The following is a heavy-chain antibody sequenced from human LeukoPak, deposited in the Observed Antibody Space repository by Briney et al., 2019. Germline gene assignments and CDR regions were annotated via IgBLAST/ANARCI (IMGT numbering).Heavy chain of an antibody. CDR3: ARTTIFGVVIPFDY. CDR1: GFTFSSYA. Sequence: GRSLRLSCAASGFTFSSYAMHWVRQAPGKGLEWVAVISYDGSNKYYADSVKGRFTISRDNSKNTLYLQMSSLRAEDTAVYYCARTTIFGVVIPFDYWGQGTLVTVSS. CDR2: ISYDGSNK. D-gene: IGHD3-3*01. V-gene: IGHV3-30-3*01. J-gene: IGHJ4*02.